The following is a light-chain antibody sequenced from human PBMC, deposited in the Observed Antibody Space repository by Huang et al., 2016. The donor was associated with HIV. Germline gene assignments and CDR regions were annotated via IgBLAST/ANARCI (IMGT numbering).Light chain of an antibody. CDR3: QQYNYWPQT. J-gene: IGKJ1*01. CDR2: GAS. CDR1: ETVVRN. Sequence: EIVLTQSPATLSVSPGERATLSCRASETVVRNLAWYQRKPGQAPGLLIHGASTRATGSPARFSGIGSGTEFTLTISSLQSEDVAVYYCQQYNYWPQTFGQGTKVEIK. V-gene: IGKV3-15*01.